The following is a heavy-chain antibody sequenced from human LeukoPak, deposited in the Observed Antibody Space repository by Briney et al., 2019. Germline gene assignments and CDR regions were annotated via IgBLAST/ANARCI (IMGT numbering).Heavy chain of an antibody. CDR1: GGSFSGYY. CDR3: ARSRRVVRAFDI. J-gene: IGHJ3*02. CDR2: INHSGST. V-gene: IGHV4-34*01. D-gene: IGHD3-10*01. Sequence: SETLSLTCTVYGGSFSGYYWSWIRQPPGKGLEWIGEINHSGSTNYNPSLKSRVTISVDTSKNQFSLKLSSVTAADTAVYYCARSRRVVRAFDIWGQGTMVTVSS.